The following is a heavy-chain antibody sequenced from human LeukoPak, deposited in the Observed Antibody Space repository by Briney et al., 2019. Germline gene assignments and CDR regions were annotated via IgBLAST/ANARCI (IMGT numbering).Heavy chain of an antibody. CDR1: GFTFSSYA. Sequence: GGSLRLSCAASGFTFSSYAMHWVRQAPGKGLEYVSAISSNGGNTYYANSVKGRFTISRDNSKNTVYFQMGSLRDEDMAVYYCARYSSSSEGFDYWGQGTLVTVSS. D-gene: IGHD6-6*01. J-gene: IGHJ4*02. CDR2: ISSNGGNT. CDR3: ARYSSSSEGFDY. V-gene: IGHV3-64*01.